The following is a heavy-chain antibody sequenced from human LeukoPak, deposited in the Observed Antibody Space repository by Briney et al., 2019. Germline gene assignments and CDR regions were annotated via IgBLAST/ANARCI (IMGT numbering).Heavy chain of an antibody. CDR3: ASEAAAGTGAFDI. Sequence: SETLSLTCAVYGGSFSGYYWSWVRQPPGKGLEWIGYIYYSGSTNYNPSLKSRVTISVDTSKNQFSLKLSSVTAADTAVYYCASEAAAGTGAFDIWGQGTMVPVSS. CDR1: GGSFSGYY. J-gene: IGHJ3*02. D-gene: IGHD6-13*01. CDR2: IYYSGST. V-gene: IGHV4-59*01.